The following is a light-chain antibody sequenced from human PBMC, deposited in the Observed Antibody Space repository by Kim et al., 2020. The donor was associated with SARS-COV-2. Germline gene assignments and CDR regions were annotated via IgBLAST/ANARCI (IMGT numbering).Light chain of an antibody. CDR1: GGHSSYA. CDR3: QTWGTGIVV. V-gene: IGLV4-69*01. CDR2: INSAGSH. J-gene: IGLJ2*01. Sequence: QLVLTQSPSASASLGASVKLTCTLSGGHSSYAIAWHQQQPEKGPRFLMKINSAGSHTKGDGIPDRFSGSSSGAERYLTIASLQSEDEGDYYCQTWGTGIVVFGGGTQLTVL.